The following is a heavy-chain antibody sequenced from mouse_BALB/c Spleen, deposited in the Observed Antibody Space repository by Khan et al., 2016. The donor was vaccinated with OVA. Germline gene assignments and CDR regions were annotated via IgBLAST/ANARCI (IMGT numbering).Heavy chain of an antibody. J-gene: IGHJ2*01. CDR3: TRNGFGNYEIWDY. D-gene: IGHD2-1*01. CDR1: GYTFTSYW. CDR2: IYPGNSDT. Sequence: VQLQQSGTVLARPGASVKMSCKASGYTFTSYWMHWVKQRPGQGLEWIGAIYPGNSDTNYNQKFKGKAKLTAVTSTSTAYLELNSLTSEDSAVYYCTRNGFGNYEIWDYWGQGTTLTVSS. V-gene: IGHV1-5*01.